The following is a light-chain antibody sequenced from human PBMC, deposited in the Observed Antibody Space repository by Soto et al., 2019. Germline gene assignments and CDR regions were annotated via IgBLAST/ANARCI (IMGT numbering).Light chain of an antibody. V-gene: IGLV2-11*01. CDR2: DVS. CDR3: CSYGGTFYV. J-gene: IGLJ1*01. CDR1: SSDVGGYNY. Sequence: QSVLTQPASVSGSPGQSITISCTGTSSDVGGYNYVPWFQQHPGKAPKLMIYDVSERPSGVPDRFSGSKSGNTASLTISGLQAEDEADYYCCSYGGTFYVFGTGTKVTVL.